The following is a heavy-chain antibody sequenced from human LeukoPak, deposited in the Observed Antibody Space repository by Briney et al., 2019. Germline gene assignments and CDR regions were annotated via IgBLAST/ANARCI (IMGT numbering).Heavy chain of an antibody. CDR1: GFTFASYA. CDR2: ITASGGTS. V-gene: IGHV3-23*01. D-gene: IGHD3-10*01. J-gene: IGHJ4*02. CDR3: AKGTGSGTYNCDD. Sequence: GGSLRLSCAASGFTFASYAMNWARQAPGKGLEWVSAITASGGTSFYADSVRGRFTISRDNSKNTLYLQMSSLRADDTAVYFCAKGTGSGTYNCDDWGQGTLVTVSS.